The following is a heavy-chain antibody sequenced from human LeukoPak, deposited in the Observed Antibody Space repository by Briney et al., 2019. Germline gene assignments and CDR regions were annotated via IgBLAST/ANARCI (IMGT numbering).Heavy chain of an antibody. V-gene: IGHV3-53*01. CDR2: IYSGGST. CDR3: ARQASSSPRGWFDP. D-gene: IGHD2-15*01. Sequence: GGSLRLSCAASGFTVSGNYMTWVRQAPGRGLEWVSVIYSGGSTYYADSVKGRFTISRDNSKNTLYLQMNSLRAEDTAVYYCARQASSSPRGWFDPWGQGTLVTVSS. J-gene: IGHJ5*02. CDR1: GFTVSGNY.